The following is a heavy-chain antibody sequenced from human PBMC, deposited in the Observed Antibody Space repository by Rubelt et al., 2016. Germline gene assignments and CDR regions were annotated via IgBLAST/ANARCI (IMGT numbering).Heavy chain of an antibody. CDR1: GFPFSSYG. CDR3: ARGGMGGSTGYFDD. V-gene: IGHV3-33*01. D-gene: IGHD1-26*01. Sequence: GGVVQPGRSLRLSCAASGFPFSSYGMHWVRQAPGKGLEWVAVIWYDGSNKYYADSVKGRFTISRDNSKNTLYLQMNSLRAEDTAVYYCARGGMGGSTGYFDDWGQGTLVTVSS. CDR2: IWYDGSNK. J-gene: IGHJ4*02.